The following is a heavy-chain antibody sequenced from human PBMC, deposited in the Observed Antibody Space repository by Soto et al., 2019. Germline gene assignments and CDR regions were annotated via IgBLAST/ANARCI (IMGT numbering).Heavy chain of an antibody. CDR1: GFTFSNDG. J-gene: IGHJ6*02. CDR3: AKLDEGGLQYAYYAMDV. CDR2: ISYDGSNK. D-gene: IGHD2-15*01. V-gene: IGHV3-30*18. Sequence: GGSLRLSCVASGFTFSNDGMHWVRQAPGKGLEWVAVISYDGSNKYYTDSVKGRFTISRDNSKNTLYLQMTSLRTEDTALYYCAKLDEGGLQYAYYAMDVWRQGTTVTVSS.